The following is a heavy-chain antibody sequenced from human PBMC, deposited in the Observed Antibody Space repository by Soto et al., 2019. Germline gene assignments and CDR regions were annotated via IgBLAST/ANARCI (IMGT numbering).Heavy chain of an antibody. CDR3: AREYCSSTSCLYDY. J-gene: IGHJ4*02. CDR1: GFTFSSYS. CDR2: ISTSSSTI. D-gene: IGHD2-2*01. Sequence: EVQLVESGGGLVQPGGSLRLSCAASGFTFSSYSMNWVRQAPGKGLEWVSYISTSSSTIYYAESVKGRFTISRDNAKNSPYLQMTSLTAEDTAVYYCAREYCSSTSCLYDYWGQGTLVTVSP. V-gene: IGHV3-48*01.